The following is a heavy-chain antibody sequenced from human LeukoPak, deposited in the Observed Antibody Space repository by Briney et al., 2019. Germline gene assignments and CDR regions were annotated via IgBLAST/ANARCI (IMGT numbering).Heavy chain of an antibody. CDR3: AILSERWLQLGGWFDP. D-gene: IGHD5-24*01. J-gene: IGHJ5*02. V-gene: IGHV5-51*01. CDR2: IYPGDSDT. Sequence: GESLKISCKGSGYSFTSYWIGWVRQMPGKGLEWMGIIYPGDSDTRYSPSFQGQVTISADKSISTAYLQWSSLKASDTAMYYCAILSERWLQLGGWFDPWGQGTLVTVSS. CDR1: GYSFTSYW.